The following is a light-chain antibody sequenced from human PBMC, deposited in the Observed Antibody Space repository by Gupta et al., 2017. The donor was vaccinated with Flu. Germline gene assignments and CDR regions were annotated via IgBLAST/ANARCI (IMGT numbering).Light chain of an antibody. J-gene: IGLJ3*02. CDR2: GDD. CDR3: GTWDSGLIAGV. Sequence: KVTISCSGSSSNVGSNYVYWYQHFPRTAPKLLIFGDDKQPSGVPDRFSGSKSGTSATLDITWLQAGDEADYYWGTWDSGLIAGVFGGGIKLTVL. V-gene: IGLV1-51*01. CDR1: SSNVGSNY.